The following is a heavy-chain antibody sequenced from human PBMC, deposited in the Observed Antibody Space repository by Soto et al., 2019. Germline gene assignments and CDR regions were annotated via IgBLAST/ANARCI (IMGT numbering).Heavy chain of an antibody. V-gene: IGHV1-18*04. CDR3: ARGGYYDSSGSRNYHYYGMNV. Sequence: QAQLMQSGAEVKRPGASVKVSCRSSGYTFSSYGISWVRQAPGQGLEWLGWISPYDGNRNYAQTLQGRVYMTTDTSASTAYMELRSLRVDDTAKYYCARGGYYDSSGSRNYHYYGMNVWGQGTTVTVSS. CDR2: ISPYDGNR. D-gene: IGHD3-9*01. J-gene: IGHJ6*02. CDR1: GYTFSSYG.